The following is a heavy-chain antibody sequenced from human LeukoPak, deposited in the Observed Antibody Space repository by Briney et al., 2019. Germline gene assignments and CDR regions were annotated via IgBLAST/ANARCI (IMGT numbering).Heavy chain of an antibody. V-gene: IGHV1-2*02. Sequence: GASVKVSCKASGYTFTAYYFHWVRQAPGQGLEWMGWINPNGGGTHYAQNFQGRVTMTRDTSISAAYVELRRLRSDDTAVYYCARATPFYSDISGNFGLVYWGQGTLVTVSS. CDR3: ARATPFYSDISGNFGLVY. CDR1: GYTFTAYY. D-gene: IGHD3-22*01. CDR2: INPNGGGT. J-gene: IGHJ4*02.